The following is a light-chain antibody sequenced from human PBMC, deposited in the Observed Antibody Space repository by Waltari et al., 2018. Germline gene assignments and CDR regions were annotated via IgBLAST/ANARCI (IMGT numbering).Light chain of an antibody. CDR1: PSVLYSSNNKNY. Sequence: DIVMTQSTDSLAVSLGVRATINCKSSPSVLYSSNNKNYLAWYQQKPGQPPKLLIYWASTRESGVPDRFSGSGSGTDFTLTISSLQAEDVAVYYCQQYYSTPLTFGGGTKVEIK. V-gene: IGKV4-1*01. CDR2: WAS. J-gene: IGKJ4*01. CDR3: QQYYSTPLT.